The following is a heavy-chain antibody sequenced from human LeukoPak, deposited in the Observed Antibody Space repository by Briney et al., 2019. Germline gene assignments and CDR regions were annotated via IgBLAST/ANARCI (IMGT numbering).Heavy chain of an antibody. Sequence: GGSLRLSCAASGFTFATYVMTWVRQAPGKGLEWVSSVGGDGRVTYYADSVKGRFTISRDNSKNTLYLQMNSLRAEDTAVYYCAKEPEGYCSGGSCYPDEYFQHWGQGTLVTVSS. D-gene: IGHD2-15*01. J-gene: IGHJ1*01. V-gene: IGHV3-23*01. CDR2: VGGDGRVT. CDR1: GFTFATYV. CDR3: AKEPEGYCSGGSCYPDEYFQH.